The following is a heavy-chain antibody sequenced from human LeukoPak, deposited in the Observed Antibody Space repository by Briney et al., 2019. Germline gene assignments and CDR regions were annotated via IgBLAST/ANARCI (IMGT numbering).Heavy chain of an antibody. Sequence: PSETLSLTCAVYGGSFSGYYWSWIRQPPGKGLEWIGEINHSGSTNYNPSLKSRVTISVDTSKNQFSLKLSSVTAADTAVYYCARRAPMVRANYYYYMDVWGKGTTVTISS. CDR1: GGSFSGYY. CDR2: INHSGST. D-gene: IGHD3-10*01. V-gene: IGHV4-34*01. CDR3: ARRAPMVRANYYYYMDV. J-gene: IGHJ6*03.